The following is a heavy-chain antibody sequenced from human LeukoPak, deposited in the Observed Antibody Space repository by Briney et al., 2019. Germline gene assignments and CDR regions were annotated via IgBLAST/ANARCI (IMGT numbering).Heavy chain of an antibody. CDR3: STVDGSTGPPFDY. Sequence: GGSLRLSCAASGFTLSDYIINWVRQAPGKGLEWVSSITSSGYIYYSDSVMGRFTVSRDNAKNSLYLQMNSLRAEDTAVYYCSTVDGSTGPPFDYWGQGTLVTVSS. CDR1: GFTLSDYI. V-gene: IGHV3-21*06. CDR2: ITSSGYI. J-gene: IGHJ4*02. D-gene: IGHD3-22*01.